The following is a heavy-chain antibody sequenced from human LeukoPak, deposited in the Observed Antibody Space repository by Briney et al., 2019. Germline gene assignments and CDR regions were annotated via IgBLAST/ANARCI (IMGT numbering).Heavy chain of an antibody. Sequence: GGSLRLSCSASGFTFSSYAMHWVRQAPGKGLEYVSAISSNGGSTYYADSVKGRFTISRDNSKNTLYLQMNSLRAEDTAVYYCARSVDTAMVTPDYWGQGTLVTVSS. D-gene: IGHD5-18*01. CDR2: ISSNGGST. CDR1: GFTFSSYA. J-gene: IGHJ4*02. V-gene: IGHV3-64*04. CDR3: ARSVDTAMVTPDY.